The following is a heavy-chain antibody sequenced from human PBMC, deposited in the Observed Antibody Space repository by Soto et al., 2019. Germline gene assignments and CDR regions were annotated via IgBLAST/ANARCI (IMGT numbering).Heavy chain of an antibody. CDR2: MNPNSGNT. V-gene: IGHV1-8*01. J-gene: IGHJ6*03. D-gene: IGHD5-12*01. Sequence: ASVKVSCKASGYTFTSYDINWVRQATGQGLEWMGWMNPNSGNTGYAQKFQGRVTMTRNTSISTAYMELSSLRSEDTAVYYCARGHSGYDYRYYYCYYMDVWGKGTTVTVSS. CDR3: ARGHSGYDYRYYYCYYMDV. CDR1: GYTFTSYD.